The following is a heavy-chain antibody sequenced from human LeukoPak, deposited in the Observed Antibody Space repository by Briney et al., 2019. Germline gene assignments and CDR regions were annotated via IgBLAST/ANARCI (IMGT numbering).Heavy chain of an antibody. V-gene: IGHV4-34*01. J-gene: IGHJ3*02. Sequence: SETLSLTCAVYGGSFSGYYWSWIRQPPGKGLEWIGEINHSGSTNYNPSLKSRVTISVDTSKNQFSLKLSSVTAADTAVYYCARAPGAFDIWGQGTMVTVSS. CDR2: INHSGST. CDR3: ARAPGAFDI. CDR1: GGSFSGYY.